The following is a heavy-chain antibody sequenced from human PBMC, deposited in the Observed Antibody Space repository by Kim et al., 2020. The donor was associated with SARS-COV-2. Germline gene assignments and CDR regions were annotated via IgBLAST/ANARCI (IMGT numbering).Heavy chain of an antibody. CDR2: ISRSSTTI. Sequence: GGSLRLSCAASGFTFRTYTMNWVRQAPGKGLEWVSYISRSSTTIYYADSVKGRFTISRNNAKDSLYLQMHSLRAEDTAVYYCAREGWDGSGSYSTFDYWGQGTLVTVSS. V-gene: IGHV3-48*04. J-gene: IGHJ4*02. D-gene: IGHD3-10*01. CDR3: AREGWDGSGSYSTFDY. CDR1: GFTFRTYT.